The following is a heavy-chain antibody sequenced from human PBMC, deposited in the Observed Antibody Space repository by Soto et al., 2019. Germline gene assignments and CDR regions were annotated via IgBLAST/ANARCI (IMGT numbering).Heavy chain of an antibody. V-gene: IGHV4-4*02. CDR2: IYHSGST. J-gene: IGHJ6*02. D-gene: IGHD3-10*01. Sequence: LLETRSLTCELYCSSVSSTNWCSWVGHPPGKGLEWIGEIYHSGSTNYNPSLKSRVTISVDKSKNQFSLKLSSVTAADTAVYYCARAIITMVRGVFLAYYGMDVWGQGTKVS. CDR1: CSSVSSTNW. CDR3: ARAIITMVRGVFLAYYGMDV.